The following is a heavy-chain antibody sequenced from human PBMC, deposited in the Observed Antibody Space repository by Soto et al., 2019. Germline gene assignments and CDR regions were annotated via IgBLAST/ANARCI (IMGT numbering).Heavy chain of an antibody. V-gene: IGHV3-23*01. J-gene: IGHJ3*01. CDR2: ISDSGGST. CDR3: ARPTGDPKAFDD. CDR1: GFTFSSYA. Sequence: EVQLLESGGTLVQPGGSLRLSCAASGFTFSSYAMNWVRQAPGKGLEWVSTISDSGGSTYYADSVKGRFTISRDNSKNTVYLQMNSLRAEDTAVYYGARPTGDPKAFDDWGQGTMVTVSS. D-gene: IGHD4-17*01.